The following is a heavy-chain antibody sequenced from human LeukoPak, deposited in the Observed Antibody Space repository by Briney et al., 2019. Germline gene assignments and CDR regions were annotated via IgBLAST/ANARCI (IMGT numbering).Heavy chain of an antibody. CDR3: AISQKRYYYYGMDV. V-gene: IGHV4-34*01. Sequence: KTSVTLSLTCAVYGGSFSGYYWSWIRQPPGKGLEWIGEINHSGSTNYNPSLKSRVTISVDTSKNQFSLKLSSVTAADTAVYYCAISQKRYYYYGMDVWGQGTTVTVSS. CDR1: GGSFSGYY. D-gene: IGHD3-3*02. J-gene: IGHJ6*02. CDR2: INHSGST.